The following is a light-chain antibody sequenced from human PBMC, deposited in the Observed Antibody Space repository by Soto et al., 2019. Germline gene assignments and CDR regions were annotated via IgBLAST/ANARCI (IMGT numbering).Light chain of an antibody. CDR3: QQFFTTPLT. V-gene: IGKV4-1*01. Sequence: DIVMTQSPDSLSVSLGDRATINCKPSQSILYRSNGKEYLAWYQQKPGHPPKLLIYWASTRESGVPDRFSGSGSGTDFTLTISSLQAEDVAVYYCQQFFTTPLTFGGGTKVDSK. CDR2: WAS. CDR1: QSILYRSNGKEY. J-gene: IGKJ4*01.